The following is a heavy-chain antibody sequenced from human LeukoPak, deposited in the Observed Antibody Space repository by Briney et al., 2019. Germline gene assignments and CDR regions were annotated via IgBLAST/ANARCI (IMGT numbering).Heavy chain of an antibody. Sequence: PSETLSLTCTVSGGSISSYYWSWIRQPPGKGLEWIGYIYYSGSTNYNPSLKSRVTISVDTSKNQFSLKLSSVTAADTAVYYCARHLTAMGLFDYWGQGTLVTVSS. CDR2: IYYSGST. CDR3: ARHLTAMGLFDY. D-gene: IGHD5-18*01. V-gene: IGHV4-59*08. CDR1: GGSISSYY. J-gene: IGHJ4*02.